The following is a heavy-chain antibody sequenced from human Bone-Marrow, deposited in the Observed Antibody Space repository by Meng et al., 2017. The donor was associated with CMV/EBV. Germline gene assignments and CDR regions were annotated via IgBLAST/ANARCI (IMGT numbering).Heavy chain of an antibody. D-gene: IGHD3-3*01. Sequence: ASVKVSCKASGYTFTSYGISWVRQAPGQGLEWMGWISAYNGNRNYAQKLQGRVTMTTDTSTSTAYMELRSLRADDTAVYYCARAITDFWSGYYGRPNWFDPWGQGTLVTVSS. CDR3: ARAITDFWSGYYGRPNWFDP. V-gene: IGHV1-18*01. CDR1: GYTFTSYG. J-gene: IGHJ5*02. CDR2: ISAYNGNR.